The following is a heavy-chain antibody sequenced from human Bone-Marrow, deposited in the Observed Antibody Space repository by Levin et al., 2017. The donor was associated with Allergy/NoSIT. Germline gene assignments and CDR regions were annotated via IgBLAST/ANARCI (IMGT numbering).Heavy chain of an antibody. J-gene: IGHJ4*02. V-gene: IGHV3-23*01. CDR1: GFPFRTYA. CDR3: AKGADSGDYPLFDF. CDR2: LSSSGDTT. Sequence: LSLPCAASGFPFRTYAMTWVRQAPGKGLEWVSALSSSGDTTYYADSVKGRFTISRDNSKNTLYVQMSSLRAEDTAVYYCAKGADSGDYPLFDFWGQGTLVTVSS. D-gene: IGHD4-17*01.